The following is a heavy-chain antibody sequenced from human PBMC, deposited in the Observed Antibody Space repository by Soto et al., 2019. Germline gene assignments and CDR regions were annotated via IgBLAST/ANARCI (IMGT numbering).Heavy chain of an antibody. J-gene: IGHJ4*02. CDR2: IYWDDDK. CDR1: GFSFSTRGVG. D-gene: IGHD5-18*01. Sequence: QITLRESAPTLVKPTQTLTLTCTFSGFSFSTRGVGVAWFRQPPGGTLEWLALIYWDDDKRYSPSLRSNLTITKDTSKDQVVLTMTNMDPVDTATYYCAHRPAYNYRCDYWGPGTLVTGSS. V-gene: IGHV2-5*02. CDR3: AHRPAYNYRCDY.